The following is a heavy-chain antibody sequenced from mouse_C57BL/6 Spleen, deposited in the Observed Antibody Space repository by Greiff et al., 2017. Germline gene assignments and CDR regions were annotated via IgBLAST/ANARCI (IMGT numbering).Heavy chain of an antibody. Sequence: VQLQQSGAELVRPGASVELSCTASGFNIKDDYMHWVKQRPEQGLEWIGWIDPENGDTEYASKFQGKATITADTSSNTAYLQLSSLTSEDTAVYYCTDYGSSFYYAMDYWGQGTSVTVSS. CDR2: IDPENGDT. D-gene: IGHD1-1*01. CDR3: TDYGSSFYYAMDY. V-gene: IGHV14-4*01. J-gene: IGHJ4*01. CDR1: GFNIKDDY.